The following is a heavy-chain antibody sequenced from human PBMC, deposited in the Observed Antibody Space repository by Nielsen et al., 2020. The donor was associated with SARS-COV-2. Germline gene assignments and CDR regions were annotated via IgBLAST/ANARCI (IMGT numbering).Heavy chain of an antibody. CDR1: GYTFTSYA. CDR3: ARDLVVGATTWYYMDV. J-gene: IGHJ6*03. CDR2: INVGNGNT. D-gene: IGHD1-26*01. V-gene: IGHV1-3*01. Sequence: ASVKVSCKASGYTFTSYAMHWVRQAPGQRLEWMGWINVGNGNTKYSQKFQGRVTITRDTSASTAYMELSSLRSEDTAVYYCARDLVVGATTWYYMDVWGKGTTVTVSS.